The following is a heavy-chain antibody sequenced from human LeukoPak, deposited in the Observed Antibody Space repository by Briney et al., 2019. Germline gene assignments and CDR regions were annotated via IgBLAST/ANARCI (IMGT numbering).Heavy chain of an antibody. Sequence: GGSLRLSCAASGFTFSSYEMNWVRQAPGKGLEWVSYISSSGSTIYYADSVKSRFTISRDNAKNSLYLQMNSLRAEDTAVYYCATETGTTESFDYWGQGALVTVSS. J-gene: IGHJ4*02. CDR2: ISSSGSTI. CDR1: GFTFSSYE. CDR3: ATETGTTESFDY. D-gene: IGHD1-1*01. V-gene: IGHV3-48*03.